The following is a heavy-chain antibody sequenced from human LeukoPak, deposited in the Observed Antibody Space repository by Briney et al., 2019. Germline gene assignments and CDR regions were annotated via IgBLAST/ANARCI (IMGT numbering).Heavy chain of an antibody. CDR3: ARDSALDY. CDR2: ISYDGSNK. D-gene: IGHD3-10*01. CDR1: GFTFSNYW. Sequence: GGSLRLSCAASGFTFSNYWMHWVRQAPGKGLEWVAVISYDGSNKYYADSVKGRFTISRDNSKNTLYLQMNSLRAEDTAVYYCARDSALDYWGQGTLVTVSS. V-gene: IGHV3-30*03. J-gene: IGHJ4*02.